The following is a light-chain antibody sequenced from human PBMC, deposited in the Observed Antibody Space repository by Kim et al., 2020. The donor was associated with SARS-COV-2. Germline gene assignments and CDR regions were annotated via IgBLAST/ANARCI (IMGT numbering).Light chain of an antibody. Sequence: SSELTQDPAVSVALGQTVRITCQGDSLRDFYACWYQQRPGQAPVLVISNENQRPSGIPDRFSGSSSGNTASLTITGAQAEDEADYYWNSRDSSANHLFGG. CDR2: NEN. J-gene: IGLJ2*01. V-gene: IGLV3-19*01. CDR3: NSRDSSANHL. CDR1: SLRDFY.